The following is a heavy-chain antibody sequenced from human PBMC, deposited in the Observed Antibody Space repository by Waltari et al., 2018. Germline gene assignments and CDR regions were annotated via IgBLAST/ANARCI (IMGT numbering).Heavy chain of an antibody. D-gene: IGHD4-4*01. CDR1: GFTVSSNY. Sequence: EVQRVESGGGLIQPGGSLRLSCAASGFTVSSNYRSWVRQAPGKGLELVSVIYSGVSTYYAGSLKGRFTISRDNSKNTLYLQMNSLRAEDTAVYYCARERLQGNAFDIWGQGTMVTVSS. CDR3: ARERLQGNAFDI. V-gene: IGHV3-53*01. CDR2: IYSGVST. J-gene: IGHJ3*02.